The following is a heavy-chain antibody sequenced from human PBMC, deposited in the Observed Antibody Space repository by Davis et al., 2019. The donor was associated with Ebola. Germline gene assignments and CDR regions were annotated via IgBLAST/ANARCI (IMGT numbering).Heavy chain of an antibody. J-gene: IGHJ4*02. V-gene: IGHV1-69*04. D-gene: IGHD3-22*01. Sequence: SVKVSCKASGGTFSSYAISWVRQAPGQGLEWMGRIIPILVIANYAQKFQGRVTITADKSTSTAYMELSSLRSDDTAVYYCARGRTMIVVGDFDYWGQGTLVTVSS. CDR3: ARGRTMIVVGDFDY. CDR1: GGTFSSYA. CDR2: IIPILVIA.